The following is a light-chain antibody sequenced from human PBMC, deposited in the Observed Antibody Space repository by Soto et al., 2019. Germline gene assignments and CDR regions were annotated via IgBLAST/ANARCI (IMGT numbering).Light chain of an antibody. CDR2: GAS. CDR3: QQYGSSPLT. V-gene: IGKV3-20*01. CDR1: PSVSNNY. Sequence: EIVLTQSPGTLSSSPGERANLSCRASPSVSNNYLAWYQQKPGQAPRLLIAGASSRATGIPASFNGCGSGTDFTLAISRLEPEAFSVYYCQQYGSSPLTFGGGTKVEIK. J-gene: IGKJ4*01.